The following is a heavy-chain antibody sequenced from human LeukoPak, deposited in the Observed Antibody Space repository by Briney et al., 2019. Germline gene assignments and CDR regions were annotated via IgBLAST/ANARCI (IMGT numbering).Heavy chain of an antibody. CDR1: GFTFSSYG. V-gene: IGHV3-30*18. CDR3: AKPISLQLWLPNFDY. D-gene: IGHD5-18*01. CDR2: ISYDGSNK. J-gene: IGHJ4*02. Sequence: GGSLRLSCAASGFTFSSYGMHWVRQAPGKGLEWVAVISYDGSNKYYADSVKGRFTISRDNSKNTLYLQMNSLRAEDTAVYYCAKPISLQLWLPNFDYWSQGTLILVSS.